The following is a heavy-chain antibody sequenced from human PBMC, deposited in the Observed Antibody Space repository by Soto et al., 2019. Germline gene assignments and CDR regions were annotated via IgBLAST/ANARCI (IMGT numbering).Heavy chain of an antibody. J-gene: IGHJ4*02. D-gene: IGHD2-15*01. CDR2: IYYSGST. Sequence: TPSLTFTCSGFSINSSCYYWGWVRQPPGKGLEWIGSIYYSGSTYYNPSLKSRVTISVDTSKNQFSLKLSSVTAADTAVYYCARHTPAISISDHWGQGTLVTVSS. CDR1: GFSINSSCYY. CDR3: ARHTPAISISDH. V-gene: IGHV4-39*01.